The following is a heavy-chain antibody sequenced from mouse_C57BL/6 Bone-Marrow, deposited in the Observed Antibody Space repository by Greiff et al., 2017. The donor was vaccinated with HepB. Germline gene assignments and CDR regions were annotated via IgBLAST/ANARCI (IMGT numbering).Heavy chain of an antibody. CDR1: GFTFSDYY. J-gene: IGHJ4*01. D-gene: IGHD1-1*01. CDR3: ARQERYPHYYAMDY. CDR2: ISNGGGST. Sequence: EVKLMESGGGLVQPGGSLKLSCAASGFTFSDYYMYWVRQTPEKRLEWVAYISNGGGSTYYPDTVKGRFTISRDNAKNTLYLQMSRLKSEDTAMYYCARQERYPHYYAMDYWGQGTSVTVSS. V-gene: IGHV5-12*01.